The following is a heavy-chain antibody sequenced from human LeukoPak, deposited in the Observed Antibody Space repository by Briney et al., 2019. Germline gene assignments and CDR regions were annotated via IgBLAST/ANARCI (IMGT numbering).Heavy chain of an antibody. J-gene: IGHJ4*02. D-gene: IGHD6-13*01. CDR3: ARDLRRGSSSWYVSGGDY. CDR2: IIPIFGTA. V-gene: IGHV1-69*13. CDR1: RGTFSSYA. Sequence: SVKVSCKASRGTFSSYAISWVRQAPGQGLEWMGGIIPIFGTAYYAQKFQGRVTITADESTSTAYMELSSLRSEDTAVYYCARDLRRGSSSWYVSGGDYWGQGTLVTVSS.